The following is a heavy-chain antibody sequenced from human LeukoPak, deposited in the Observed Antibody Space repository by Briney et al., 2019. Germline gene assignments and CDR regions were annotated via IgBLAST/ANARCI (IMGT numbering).Heavy chain of an antibody. J-gene: IGHJ4*02. CDR3: ARHRGEIAAAGD. Sequence: SETLSLTCTVSGGSISSYYWSWIRQPPGKGLEWIGYIHYSGNTNYSPSLKSRVTISVDTSKNQFSLKLSSVTAADTAVYYCARHRGEIAAAGDWGQGTLVTVSS. CDR2: IHYSGNT. V-gene: IGHV4-59*08. D-gene: IGHD6-13*01. CDR1: GGSISSYY.